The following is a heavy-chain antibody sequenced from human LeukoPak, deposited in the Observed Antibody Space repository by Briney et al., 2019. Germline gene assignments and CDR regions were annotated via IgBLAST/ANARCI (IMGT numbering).Heavy chain of an antibody. V-gene: IGHV4-4*07. J-gene: IGHJ6*03. CDR3: ARSSITMVRGVIKSTTSWYHYYNMDV. CDR1: GASISSYY. D-gene: IGHD3-10*01. CDR2: IYTSGST. Sequence: SETLSLTCTVSGASISSYYWSWIRQPAGKGLEWIGRIYTSGSTNYNPSLKSRVTMSVDTSKNQFSLKLSSVTAADTAVYYCARSSITMVRGVIKSTTSWYHYYNMDVWGKGTTVTVSS.